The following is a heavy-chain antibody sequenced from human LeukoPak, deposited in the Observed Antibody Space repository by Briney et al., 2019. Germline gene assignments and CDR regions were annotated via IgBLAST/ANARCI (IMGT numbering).Heavy chain of an antibody. CDR1: GFTLSSSA. CDR2: ISYDGTNK. CDR3: ARGPPGAYCGGDCLHYFDY. V-gene: IGHV3-30*04. J-gene: IGHJ4*02. D-gene: IGHD2-21*02. Sequence: PGRCLRPACAASGFTLSSSARHWVRQPPGRGLEWVAVISYDGTNKYYADSVKGRSTISRDTSKNKLYLQMNSLRAEDTGVYYCARGPPGAYCGGDCLHYFDYWGQGTLVTVSS.